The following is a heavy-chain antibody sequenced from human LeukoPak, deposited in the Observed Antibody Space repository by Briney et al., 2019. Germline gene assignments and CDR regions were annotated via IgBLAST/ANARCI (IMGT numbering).Heavy chain of an antibody. D-gene: IGHD3-10*01. CDR1: GFTFSSYS. CDR2: ISSSSSYI. CDR3: ARDNSPWFGELLAHDY. Sequence: GGSLRLSCAASGFTFSSYSMNWVRQAPGKGLEWVSSISSSSSYIYYADSVKGRFTISRDNAKNSLYLQMNSLRAEDTAVYYCARDNSPWFGELLAHDYWGQGTLVTVSS. V-gene: IGHV3-21*01. J-gene: IGHJ4*02.